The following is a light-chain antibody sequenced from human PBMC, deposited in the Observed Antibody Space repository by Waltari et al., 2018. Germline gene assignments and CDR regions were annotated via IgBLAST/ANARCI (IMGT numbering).Light chain of an antibody. CDR1: SSKIGANYG. CDR2: SKN. V-gene: IGLV1-40*01. Sequence: QSVLTQPPSVSGAPGQRVTISCTGSSSKIGANYGVHWYQQLPGTAPKLLIYSKNNLPSGVPDRFSGSESGTSASLAITGLQAEDEADYYCQSYDTSLSGWVFGGGTKLTVL. CDR3: QSYDTSLSGWV. J-gene: IGLJ3*02.